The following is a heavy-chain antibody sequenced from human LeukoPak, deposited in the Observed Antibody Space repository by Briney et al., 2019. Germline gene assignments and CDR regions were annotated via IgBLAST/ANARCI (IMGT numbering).Heavy chain of an antibody. D-gene: IGHD2-15*01. CDR1: GFTVSSNY. V-gene: IGHV3-53*04. CDR2: IYSGGST. J-gene: IGHJ6*02. CDR3: ARGLYCSGGSCDYYYYGMDV. Sequence: GGSLRLSCAASGFTVSSNYMSWVRQAPGKGLEWVSVIYSGGSTYYADSVKGRFTISRHNSKNTLYLQMNSLRAEDTAVYYCARGLYCSGGSCDYYYYGMDVWGQGTTVTVSS.